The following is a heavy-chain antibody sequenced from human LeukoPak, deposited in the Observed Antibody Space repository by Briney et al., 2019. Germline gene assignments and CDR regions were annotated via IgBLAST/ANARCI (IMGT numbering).Heavy chain of an antibody. CDR1: GFTFTTYS. D-gene: IGHD3-10*01. CDR2: IDSTSGYI. CDR3: ARLSAYYYGSYFYYYMDV. J-gene: IGHJ6*03. Sequence: PGGSLRLSCAASGFTFTTYSMNWVRQAPGKGLEWVSSIDSTSGYIYYADSVKGRFTISRDNAKNSLYLQMNSLRAEDTALYYCARLSAYYYGSYFYYYMDVWGKGTTVTVSS. V-gene: IGHV3-21*01.